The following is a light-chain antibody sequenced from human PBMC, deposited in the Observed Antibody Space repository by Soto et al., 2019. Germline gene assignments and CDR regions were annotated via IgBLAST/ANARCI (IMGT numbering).Light chain of an antibody. V-gene: IGLV2-14*03. CDR2: DVS. J-gene: IGLJ1*01. Sequence: QSVLTQPASVSGSPGQSITISCTGTSSDVGGYNYVSWYQQHPGKVPKLMIYDVSNRPSGVSYRFSGSKSGNTASLTISGLQADDEADYYCSSYTSSSTRVFGTGTKVPVL. CDR3: SSYTSSSTRV. CDR1: SSDVGGYNY.